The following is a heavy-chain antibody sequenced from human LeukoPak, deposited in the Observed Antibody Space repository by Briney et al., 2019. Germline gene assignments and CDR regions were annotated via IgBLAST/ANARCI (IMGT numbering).Heavy chain of an antibody. CDR2: IYTSGST. Sequence: PGGSLRLSCAASGFTFSDYYMSWIRQPAGKGLEWIGRIYTSGSTNYNPSLKSRVTISVDTSKNQFSLKLSSVTAADTAVYYCARAHITMVRGVIMPYYFDYWGQGTLVTVSS. V-gene: IGHV4-4*07. CDR1: GFTFSDYY. CDR3: ARAHITMVRGVIMPYYFDY. D-gene: IGHD3-10*01. J-gene: IGHJ4*02.